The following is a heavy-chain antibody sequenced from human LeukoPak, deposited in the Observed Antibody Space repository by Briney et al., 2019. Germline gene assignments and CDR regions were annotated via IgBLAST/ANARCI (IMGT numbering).Heavy chain of an antibody. CDR3: ARSGGSWRYFDY. J-gene: IGHJ4*02. Sequence: GGSLRLSCAASGFTFSSYAMHWVRQAPGKGLEWVAVISYDGSNKYYADSVKGRFTICRDNSKNTLYLQMNSLRAEDTAVYYCARSGGSWRYFDYWGQGTLVTVSS. D-gene: IGHD2-15*01. CDR1: GFTFSSYA. CDR2: ISYDGSNK. V-gene: IGHV3-30*04.